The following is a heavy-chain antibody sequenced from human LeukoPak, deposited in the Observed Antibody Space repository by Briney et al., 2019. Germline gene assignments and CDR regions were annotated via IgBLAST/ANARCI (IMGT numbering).Heavy chain of an antibody. Sequence: SVKVSCKASGGTFSSYAISWVRQAPGQGLEWMGGIIPIFGTANYAQKFQGRVTITADESTSTAYMELSSLRSEDTAVYYCARVVVRSYSSGWYYLDYWGQGTLVTVSS. CDR2: IIPIFGTA. D-gene: IGHD6-19*01. V-gene: IGHV1-69*13. CDR1: GGTFSSYA. J-gene: IGHJ4*02. CDR3: ARVVVRSYSSGWYYLDY.